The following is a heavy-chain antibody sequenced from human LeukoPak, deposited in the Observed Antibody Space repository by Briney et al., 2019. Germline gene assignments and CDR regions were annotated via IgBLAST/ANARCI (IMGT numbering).Heavy chain of an antibody. CDR3: ARISRLGDLSLYRALDY. V-gene: IGHV3-7*01. J-gene: IGHJ4*02. CDR1: GFTFTDYW. CDR2: IKEEGGEK. D-gene: IGHD3-16*02. Sequence: GGSLRLSCEVSGFTFTDYWMSWVRQAPGKGLEWVAHIKEEGGEKNYVDSVKGRFTISRDNAVKKQRNSWRGEDSAVYYCARISRLGDLSLYRALDYWGQGTRVTVSS.